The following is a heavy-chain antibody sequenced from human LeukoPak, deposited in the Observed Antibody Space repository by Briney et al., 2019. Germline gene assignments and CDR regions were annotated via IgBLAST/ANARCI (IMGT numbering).Heavy chain of an antibody. J-gene: IGHJ6*03. CDR2: ISSSGSTI. V-gene: IGHV3-48*03. CDR3: ARDRGYDYGYYYYYMDV. Sequence: GGSLRLSCAASGFTFSSYEMNWVRQAPGKGLEWVSYISSSGSTIYYADSVRGRFTISRDNAKNSLYLQMNSLRAEDTAIFYCARDRGYDYGYYYYYMDVWGKGTTVTVSS. CDR1: GFTFSSYE. D-gene: IGHD5-12*01.